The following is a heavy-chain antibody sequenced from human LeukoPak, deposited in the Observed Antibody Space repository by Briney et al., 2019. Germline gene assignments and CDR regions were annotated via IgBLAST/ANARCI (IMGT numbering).Heavy chain of an antibody. Sequence: GSLRLSCTASGFTLSSYEMTWICQAPGKGLEWVSSIDYSGDTTYYADSVKGRFTISRDNSKSTLFLQLSSLRADDTAVYYCTGNSGWYGVSWGQGTLVTVSS. CDR1: GFTLSSYE. CDR3: TGNSGWYGVS. CDR2: IDYSGDTT. D-gene: IGHD6-19*01. J-gene: IGHJ4*02. V-gene: IGHV3-23*01.